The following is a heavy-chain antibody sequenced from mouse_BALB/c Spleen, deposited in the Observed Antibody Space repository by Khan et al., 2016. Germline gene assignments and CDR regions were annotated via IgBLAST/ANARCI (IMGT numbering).Heavy chain of an antibody. D-gene: IGHD2-1*01. CDR3: ARRGYGNYWFAY. V-gene: IGHV14-1*02. J-gene: IGHJ3*01. Sequence: EVQLQESGAELVRPGALVKLSCKASGFNIKDYYMNWVKQRPEQGLEWIGWIDPENGDTMFDPKFQGKANITADTSSNTAYLQLNSLTSEDTAVYYWARRGYGNYWFAYWGQGTLVTVSA. CDR1: GFNIKDYY. CDR2: IDPENGDT.